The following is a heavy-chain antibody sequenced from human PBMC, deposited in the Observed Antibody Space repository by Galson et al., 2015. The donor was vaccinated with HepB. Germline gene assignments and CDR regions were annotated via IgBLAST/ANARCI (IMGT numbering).Heavy chain of an antibody. J-gene: IGHJ4*02. Sequence: SLRLSCAASGFTFSDYYMSWIRQAPGKGLEWVSYISGGNSYTNYADSVKGRFTISRDNAKNSLFLQMNSLRAEDTAVYYCARDTPIYDFWSGSIFDYWGQGTLVTVSS. V-gene: IGHV3-11*05. CDR3: ARDTPIYDFWSGSIFDY. CDR1: GFTFSDYY. CDR2: ISGGNSYT. D-gene: IGHD3-3*01.